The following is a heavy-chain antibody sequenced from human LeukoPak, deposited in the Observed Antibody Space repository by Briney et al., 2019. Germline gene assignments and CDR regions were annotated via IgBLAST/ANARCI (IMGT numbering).Heavy chain of an antibody. J-gene: IGHJ4*02. CDR2: IYYSGTT. CDR1: GGSISSHY. D-gene: IGHD5-24*01. V-gene: IGHV4-59*11. Sequence: SETLSLTCTVSGGSISSHYWSWIRQPPGKGLEWIGYIYYSGTTNYHPSLKSRVTISVDTPKNQFSLKLSSVTAADTAVYYCARGSWDGYHSYYFDYWGQGTLVTVSS. CDR3: ARGSWDGYHSYYFDY.